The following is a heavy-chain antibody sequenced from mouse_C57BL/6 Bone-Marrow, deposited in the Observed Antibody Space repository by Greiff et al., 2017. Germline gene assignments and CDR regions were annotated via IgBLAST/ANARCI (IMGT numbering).Heavy chain of an antibody. V-gene: IGHV5-6*01. CDR3: ARHEGVNWAYYFDY. Sequence: EVKLMESGGDLVKPGGSLKLSCAASGFTFSSYGMSWVRQTPDKRLEWVATISSGGSYTYYPDSVKGRFTISRDNAKNTLYLQMSSLKSEDTAMYYCARHEGVNWAYYFDYWGQGTTLTVSS. D-gene: IGHD4-1*01. CDR1: GFTFSSYG. CDR2: ISSGGSYT. J-gene: IGHJ2*01.